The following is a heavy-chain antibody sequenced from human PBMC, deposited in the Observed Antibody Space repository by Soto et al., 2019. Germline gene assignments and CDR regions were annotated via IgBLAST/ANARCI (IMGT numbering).Heavy chain of an antibody. Sequence: SETLSLTCTVSGGSVSSGSYYWSWIRQPPGKGLEWIGYIYYSGSTNYNPSLKSRVTISVDTSKNQFSLKLSSVTAVDTAVYYCARDSQYCTNGVCSLDYWGQGTLVTVSS. V-gene: IGHV4-61*01. CDR1: GGSVSSGSYY. CDR3: ARDSQYCTNGVCSLDY. D-gene: IGHD2-8*01. J-gene: IGHJ4*02. CDR2: IYYSGST.